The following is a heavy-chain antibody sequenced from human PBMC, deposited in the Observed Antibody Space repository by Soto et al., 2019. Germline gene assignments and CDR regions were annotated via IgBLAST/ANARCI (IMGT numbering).Heavy chain of an antibody. V-gene: IGHV4-31*03. J-gene: IGHJ4*02. Sequence: TLSLTCTVSGDSISSGGYYWSWIRQHPGKGLEWIGYIYYSGSTYYNPSLNNRATISVDTSKNQFSLKLSSVTAEHTAVYYCAGVRNYHDSSGYLDYWGQGTLVTVAS. CDR2: IYYSGST. CDR1: GDSISSGGYY. D-gene: IGHD3-22*01. CDR3: AGVRNYHDSSGYLDY.